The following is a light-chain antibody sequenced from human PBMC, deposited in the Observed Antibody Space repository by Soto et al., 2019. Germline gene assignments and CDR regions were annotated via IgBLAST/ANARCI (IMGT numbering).Light chain of an antibody. CDR2: GAS. CDR3: QQYGSSYPWT. V-gene: IGKV3-20*01. J-gene: IGKJ1*01. CDR1: QSVSSNY. Sequence: EIVLTQSPGTLSLSPGERATLSCRGSQSVSSNYLAWYQQKPGQAPTLLIYGASSRATGIPDRCSGSGSGTDFTLTIRRLEPQDFSVYYCQQYGSSYPWTFGQGTKVDIK.